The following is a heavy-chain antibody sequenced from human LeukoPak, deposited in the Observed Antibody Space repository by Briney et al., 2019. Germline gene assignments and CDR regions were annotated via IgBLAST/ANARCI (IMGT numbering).Heavy chain of an antibody. CDR2: ISYDGSNK. CDR3: ARGTSIAAAGTVAANGPNWFDP. J-gene: IGHJ5*02. Sequence: QAGGSLRLSCAASGFTFSSYAMHWVLQAPGKGLEWVAVISYDGSNKYYADSVKGRFTISRDNSKNTLYLQMNSLRAEDTAVYYCARGTSIAAAGTVAANGPNWFDPWGQGTLVTVSS. D-gene: IGHD6-13*01. V-gene: IGHV3-30*04. CDR1: GFTFSSYA.